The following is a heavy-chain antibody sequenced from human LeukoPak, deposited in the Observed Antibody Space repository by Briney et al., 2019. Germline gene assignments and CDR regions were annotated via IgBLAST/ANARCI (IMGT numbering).Heavy chain of an antibody. D-gene: IGHD2/OR15-2a*01. Sequence: GGSLRLSCAASGLTFSSSVLSWARQAPGKGLEWVSTINSDENTYYADSVKGRFTIPRDTSKNTLYLQMNSLRAEDTAVYYCATTEYQLLHLVYWGQGTLVTVSS. CDR1: GLTFSSSV. V-gene: IGHV3-23*01. CDR3: ATTEYQLLHLVY. J-gene: IGHJ4*02. CDR2: INSDENT.